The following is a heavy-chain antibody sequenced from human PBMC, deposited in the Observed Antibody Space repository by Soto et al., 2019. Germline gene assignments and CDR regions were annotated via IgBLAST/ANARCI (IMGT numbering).Heavy chain of an antibody. V-gene: IGHV2-5*02. J-gene: IGHJ5*02. D-gene: IGHD1-7*01. CDR3: AYRQEDRRSRNSGWFDP. Sequence: QITLKESGPPLVIPTQTLTLTCTLSGFSLSTSGVGVGWLRQPPGKALEWLGVIYRDDDKRYNPSLKTRLTSTRDSSTKQVILTMTNMDPVDTATYYCAYRQEDRRSRNSGWFDPWGQGTLVTVSS. CDR1: GFSLSTSGVG. CDR2: IYRDDDK.